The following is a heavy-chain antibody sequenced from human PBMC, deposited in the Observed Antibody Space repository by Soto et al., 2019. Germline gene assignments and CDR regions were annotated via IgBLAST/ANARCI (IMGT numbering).Heavy chain of an antibody. Sequence: HPGGSLRLSCAASGFTFSSYSMNWVRQAPGKGLEWVSYISSSSSTIYYADSVKGRFTISRDNAKNSLYLQMNSLRDEDTAVYYCARDSSGYDILTGRGYYFDYWGQGTLVTVSS. D-gene: IGHD3-9*01. J-gene: IGHJ4*02. V-gene: IGHV3-48*02. CDR3: ARDSSGYDILTGRGYYFDY. CDR2: ISSSSSTI. CDR1: GFTFSSYS.